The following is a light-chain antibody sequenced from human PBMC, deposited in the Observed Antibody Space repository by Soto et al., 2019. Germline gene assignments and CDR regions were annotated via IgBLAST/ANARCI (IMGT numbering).Light chain of an antibody. CDR3: SSYTTSSTYV. CDR1: SSDVGAYNY. V-gene: IGLV2-14*03. CDR2: VVT. J-gene: IGLJ1*01. Sequence: QSALTQPASVSGSPGQSVTITCTGASSDVGAYNYVSWYQQHPGKAPQLLIYVVTNRPSGISNRFSGSKSGNTASLTISGLQAGDEAYYYCSSYTTSSTYVFGTGTKLTVL.